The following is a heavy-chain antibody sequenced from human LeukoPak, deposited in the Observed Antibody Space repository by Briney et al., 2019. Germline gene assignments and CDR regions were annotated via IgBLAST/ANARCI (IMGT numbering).Heavy chain of an antibody. V-gene: IGHV3-30*18. CDR2: ISYDGSNK. CDR1: GFTFSSYG. Sequence: GRSPRLSCAASGFTFSSYGMHWVRQAPGKGLEWVAVISYDGSNKYYADSVKGRFTISRDNSKNTLYLQMNSLRAEDTAVYYCAKDRSYRQWLVPFDYWGQGTLVTVSS. CDR3: AKDRSYRQWLVPFDY. J-gene: IGHJ4*02. D-gene: IGHD6-19*01.